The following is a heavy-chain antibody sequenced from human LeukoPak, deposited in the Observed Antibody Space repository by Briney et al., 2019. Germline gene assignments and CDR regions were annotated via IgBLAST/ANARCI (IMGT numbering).Heavy chain of an antibody. D-gene: IGHD3-3*01. CDR3: ARSGMEWSEDWFDP. Sequence: KPGGSLRLSCAASGFTFSDYYMSWIRQAPGKGLEWVSYISSSGSTIYYADSVKGRFTISRDNAKNSLYLQMNSLRAEDTAVYYCARSGMEWSEDWFDPWGQGTLVTVSS. CDR1: GFTFSDYY. J-gene: IGHJ5*02. V-gene: IGHV3-11*01. CDR2: ISSSGSTI.